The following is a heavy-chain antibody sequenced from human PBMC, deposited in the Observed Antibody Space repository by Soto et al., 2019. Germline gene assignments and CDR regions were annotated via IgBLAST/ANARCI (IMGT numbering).Heavy chain of an antibody. V-gene: IGHV1-69*01. CDR1: GGSFSSYV. CDR2: IITMFGTA. CDR3: ATSSRKHCRGDTCFENWFDP. Sequence: QVHLVQSGAEVKQPGSSVRVSCKASGGSFSSYVISWVRQAPGQGLEWMGGIITMFGTANYEQRFQGRLTINADERTNTAYMELSTLRSEDSAVYYCATSSRKHCRGDTCFENWFDPWGQGTRVTVSS. J-gene: IGHJ5*02. D-gene: IGHD2-21*02.